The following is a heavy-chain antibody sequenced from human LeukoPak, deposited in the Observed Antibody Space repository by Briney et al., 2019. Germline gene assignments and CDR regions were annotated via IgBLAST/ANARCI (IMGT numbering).Heavy chain of an antibody. V-gene: IGHV3-9*01. CDR1: GFTFDDYA. CDR2: ISWNSGSI. D-gene: IGHD2-2*01. J-gene: IGHJ5*02. CDR3: AKGRDKYQLLSKNWFDP. Sequence: GGSLGLSCAASGFTFDDYAMHWVRQAPGKGLEWVSGISWNSGSIGYADSVKGRFTISGDNAKNSLYLQMNSLRAEDTALYYCAKGRDKYQLLSKNWFDPWGQGTLVTVSS.